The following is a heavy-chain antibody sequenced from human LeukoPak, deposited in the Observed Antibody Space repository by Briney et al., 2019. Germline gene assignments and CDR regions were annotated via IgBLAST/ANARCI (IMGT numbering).Heavy chain of an antibody. CDR3: TSLYYCSGGGCAFDY. Sequence: GGSLRLSCTASGFNFGDYAMNWVRQAPGKGLEWVGFIRSKVYGGTTENAASVKGRFTISRDDSKRIAYLQMNSLKTEDTAVYYCTSLYYCSGGGCAFDYWGQGTLVTVSS. V-gene: IGHV3-49*04. CDR1: GFNFGDYA. D-gene: IGHD2-15*01. CDR2: IRSKVYGGTT. J-gene: IGHJ4*02.